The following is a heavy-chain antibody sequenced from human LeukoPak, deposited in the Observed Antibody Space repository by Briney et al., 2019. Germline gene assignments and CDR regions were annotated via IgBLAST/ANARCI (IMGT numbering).Heavy chain of an antibody. CDR2: IGPTGSDR. V-gene: IGHV3-21*06. J-gene: IGHJ4*02. CDR3: ATETNGRHYDY. D-gene: IGHD1-14*01. Sequence: GGPLRLSCTASGLTFSTSGFNWVRQAPGKGLEWVASIGPTGSDRYHADSIKGRFTISRDNANNFLYLQMNSLRAEDMAVYYCATETNGRHYDYWGQGTLLTVSS. CDR1: GLTFSTSG.